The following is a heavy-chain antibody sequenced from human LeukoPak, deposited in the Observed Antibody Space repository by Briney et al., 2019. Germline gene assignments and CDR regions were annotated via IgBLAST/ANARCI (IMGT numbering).Heavy chain of an antibody. CDR2: ISAYNGNT. V-gene: IGHV1-18*01. J-gene: IGHJ3*02. CDR3: ARDLVGATNDAFDI. CDR1: GYTFTSYG. D-gene: IGHD1-26*01. Sequence: ASVKVSCKASGYTFTSYGISWVRQAPGQGLEWMGWISAYNGNTNYAQKLQGRVTMATDTSTSTAYMELRSLGSDDTAVYYCARDLVGATNDAFDIWGQGTMVTVSS.